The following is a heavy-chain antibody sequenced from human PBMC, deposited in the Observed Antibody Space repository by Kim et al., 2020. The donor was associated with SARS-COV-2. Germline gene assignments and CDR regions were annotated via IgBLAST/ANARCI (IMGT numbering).Heavy chain of an antibody. D-gene: IGHD3-16*01. CDR2: T. CDR3: ARGGFYTSFDY. Sequence: TNCADSGRGRFTNSRDNANNSLYLQLNSLSPEDTAVYYCARGGFYTSFDYWGQGTLVTVSS. J-gene: IGHJ4*02. V-gene: IGHV3-11*06.